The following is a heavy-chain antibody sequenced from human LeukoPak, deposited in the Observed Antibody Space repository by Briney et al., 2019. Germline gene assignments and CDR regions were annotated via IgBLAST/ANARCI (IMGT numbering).Heavy chain of an antibody. V-gene: IGHV3-11*04. J-gene: IGHJ6*03. Sequence: GGSLRLSCAASGFTFSDYYMSWIRQAPGKGLKWVSYIISSGSTIYYADSVKGRFTISRDNAKNSLYLQMNSLRAEDTAVYYCARAPIAAAGTGYYYYYMDVWGKGTTVTVSS. CDR2: IISSGSTI. CDR3: ARAPIAAAGTGYYYYYMDV. D-gene: IGHD6-13*01. CDR1: GFTFSDYY.